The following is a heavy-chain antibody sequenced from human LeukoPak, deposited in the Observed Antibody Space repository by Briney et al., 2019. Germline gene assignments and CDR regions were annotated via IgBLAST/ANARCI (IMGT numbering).Heavy chain of an antibody. CDR1: GGSISSSSYY. V-gene: IGHV4-39*01. CDR3: AGPSFTMVRGVMVYWYFDL. J-gene: IGHJ2*01. CDR2: IYYSGST. D-gene: IGHD3-10*01. Sequence: SETLSLTCTVSGGSISSSSYYWGWIRQPPGKGPEWIGSIYYSGSTYYNPSLKSRVTISVDTSKNQFSLKLSSVTAADTAVYYCAGPSFTMVRGVMVYWYFDLWGRGTLVTVSS.